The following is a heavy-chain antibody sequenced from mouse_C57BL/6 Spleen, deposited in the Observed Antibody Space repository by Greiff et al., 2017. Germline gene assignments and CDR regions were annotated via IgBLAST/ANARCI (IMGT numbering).Heavy chain of an antibody. CDR2: ISSGGSYT. CDR1: GFTFSSYG. Sequence: EVKLVESGGDLVTPGGSLQLSCAASGFTFSSYGMSWVRQTPDKRLELVSTISSGGSYTYYPDSVKGRFTISRDNAKNTLYLQMSSVKSENTAMYYVARHEVPLCYAMDYWGQGTSVTVSS. J-gene: IGHJ4*01. V-gene: IGHV5-6*01. CDR3: ARHEVPLCYAMDY. D-gene: IGHD2-14*01.